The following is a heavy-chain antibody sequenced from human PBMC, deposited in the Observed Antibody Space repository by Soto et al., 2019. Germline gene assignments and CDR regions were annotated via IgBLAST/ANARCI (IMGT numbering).Heavy chain of an antibody. J-gene: IGHJ5*02. Sequence: QVQLVESGGGVVQPGRSLRLSCAASGFTFSSYGMHWVRQAPGKGLEWVAVISYDGSNKYYADSVKGRFTISRDNSKNTLYLQMNSLRAEDTAVYYCAKDTGITGTTSWFDPRGQGTLVTVSS. D-gene: IGHD1-7*01. V-gene: IGHV3-30*18. CDR2: ISYDGSNK. CDR1: GFTFSSYG. CDR3: AKDTGITGTTSWFDP.